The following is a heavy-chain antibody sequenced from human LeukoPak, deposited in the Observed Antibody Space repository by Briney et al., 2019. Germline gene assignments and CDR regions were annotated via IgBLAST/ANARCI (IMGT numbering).Heavy chain of an antibody. CDR2: ISWNSGII. CDR1: GFTFDDYA. D-gene: IGHD3-22*01. Sequence: GGSLRLSCAASGFTFDDYAMHWVRQAPGKGVEWVSGISWNSGIIGYADAVKGRFTISRDNAKNSLYLQMNSLRAEDMALYYCAKDTLSMIVDPPGTFDIWGQGTMVTVSS. V-gene: IGHV3-9*03. CDR3: AKDTLSMIVDPPGTFDI. J-gene: IGHJ3*02.